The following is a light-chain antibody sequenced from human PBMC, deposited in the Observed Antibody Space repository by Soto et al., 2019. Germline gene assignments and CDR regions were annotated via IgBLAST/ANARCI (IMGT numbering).Light chain of an antibody. Sequence: QSVLTQPASVSGSPGKSITISCTGTSSDVGFYNYVSWYQHHPGKAPNLVIYDVSDRPSGVSNRFSGSKSDNTASLTISGLQAEDEADYYCSSYTSSTTLVVFGGGTKLTVL. CDR1: SSDVGFYNY. CDR2: DVS. J-gene: IGLJ2*01. V-gene: IGLV2-14*03. CDR3: SSYTSSTTLVV.